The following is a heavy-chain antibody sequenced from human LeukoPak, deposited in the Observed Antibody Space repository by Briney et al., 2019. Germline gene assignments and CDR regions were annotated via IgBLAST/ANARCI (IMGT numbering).Heavy chain of an antibody. CDR3: ARVSHVLRFLEWLLYGRFDP. CDR2: ISAYNGNT. J-gene: IGHJ5*02. D-gene: IGHD3-3*01. CDR1: GYTFTSYG. V-gene: IGHV1-18*01. Sequence: ASVKVSCKASGYTFTSYGISWVRQAPGQGLEWMGWISAYNGNTNYAQKLQGRVTMTTDTSTSTAYMELRSLRSDDTAVYYCARVSHVLRFLEWLLYGRFDPWGQGTLVTVSS.